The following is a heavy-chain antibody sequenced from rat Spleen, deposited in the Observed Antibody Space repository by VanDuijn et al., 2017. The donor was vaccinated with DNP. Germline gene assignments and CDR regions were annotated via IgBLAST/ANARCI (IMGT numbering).Heavy chain of an antibody. CDR1: GFTFSDYY. J-gene: IGHJ2*01. Sequence: EVQLVESDGGLVQPGRSLKLSCAASGFTFSDYYMAWVRQAPTKGLEWVATISYDGSSTYYRDSVKGRFTISRDNAKSTLYLQMDSLRSEDTATYYCPVYSSYMWYFDYWGQGVMVTVSS. CDR3: PVYSSYMWYFDY. V-gene: IGHV5-29*01. D-gene: IGHD1-2*01. CDR2: ISYDGSST.